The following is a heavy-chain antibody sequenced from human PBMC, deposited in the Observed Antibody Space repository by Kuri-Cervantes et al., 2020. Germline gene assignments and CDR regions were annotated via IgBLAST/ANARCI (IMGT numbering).Heavy chain of an antibody. Sequence: GGSLSLSCAASGFTASSNYMSWVRQAPGKGLEWVSVIYSGGSTYYADSVKGRFTISRDNSKNTLYLQMGSLRAEDMAVYYCARGRWIQLWARKYYFDYWGQGTLVTVSS. D-gene: IGHD5-18*01. CDR3: ARGRWIQLWARKYYFDY. CDR1: GFTASSNY. CDR2: IYSGGST. J-gene: IGHJ4*02. V-gene: IGHV3-66*01.